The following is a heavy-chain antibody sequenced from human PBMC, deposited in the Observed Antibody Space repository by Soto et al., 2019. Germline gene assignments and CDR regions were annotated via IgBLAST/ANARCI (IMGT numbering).Heavy chain of an antibody. CDR3: ARGSGRVATITDY. J-gene: IGHJ4*02. CDR2: IYYSGST. V-gene: IGHV4-61*01. Sequence: PSETLSLTCTVSGGSVGSGSYYWSWIRQPPGKGLEWIGYIYYSGSTNYNPSLKSRVTISVDTSKNQFSLKLSSVTAADTAVYYCARGSGRVATITDYWGQGTLVTVSS. CDR1: GGSVGSGSYY. D-gene: IGHD5-12*01.